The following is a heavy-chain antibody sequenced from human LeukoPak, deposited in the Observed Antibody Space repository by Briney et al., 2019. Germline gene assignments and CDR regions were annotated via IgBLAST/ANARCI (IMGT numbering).Heavy chain of an antibody. J-gene: IGHJ6*03. CDR1: GYTFTSYD. CDR2: MNPNSGNT. Sequence: GASVKVSCKASGYTFTSYDMNWVRQATGQGLEWLGWMNPNSGNTGYVQNFQGRVTMTMNTSITTAYMELSSLRSEDTAVYYCARALSWTTESYYYMDVWGKGTTVTVSS. V-gene: IGHV1-8*01. D-gene: IGHD3/OR15-3a*01. CDR3: ARALSWTTESYYYMDV.